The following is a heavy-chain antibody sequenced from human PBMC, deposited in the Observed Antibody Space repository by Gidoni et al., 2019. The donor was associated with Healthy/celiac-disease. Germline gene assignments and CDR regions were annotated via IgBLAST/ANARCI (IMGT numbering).Heavy chain of an antibody. CDR3: ARPSGLGGRSGRDWFDP. Sequence: QVQLVQSGAEVKQPGASVKVSCKASGSTFTSYSMHWVRQAPGQRLEWMGIINPSGGSTSYEQKFQGRVTMTRDTSTSTVYMELSSLRSEDTAVYYCARPSGLGGRSGRDWFDPWGQGTLVTVSS. V-gene: IGHV1-46*01. D-gene: IGHD3-16*01. J-gene: IGHJ5*02. CDR2: INPSGGST. CDR1: GSTFTSYS.